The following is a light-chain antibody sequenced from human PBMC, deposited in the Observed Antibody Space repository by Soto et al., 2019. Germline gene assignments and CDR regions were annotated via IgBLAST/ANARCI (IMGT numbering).Light chain of an antibody. CDR3: QKYDSAPWT. V-gene: IGKV1-27*01. J-gene: IGKJ1*01. CDR1: QGISNY. Sequence: DIQMTQSPSSLSASVRDRVTITCRASQGISNYLAWYQQKPGKVPKLLIYAASTLQSGVPSRFSGSGSGTDFTLSISSLQPEDVATYYCQKYDSAPWTFGQGTNVEIK. CDR2: AAS.